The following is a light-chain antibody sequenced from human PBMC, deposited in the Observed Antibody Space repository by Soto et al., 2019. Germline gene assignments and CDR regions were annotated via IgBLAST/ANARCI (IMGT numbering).Light chain of an antibody. Sequence: QSVLTQPASVSGSPGQSITISCTGTNSDVGGDNYVSWYQQYPGKAPKFIIYSVNTRPSGVSTRFSSSQSGNTASLTISGLRAEDEADYYCSSYTNTFTRVFGGGTKVTVL. CDR1: NSDVGGDNY. J-gene: IGLJ2*01. CDR2: SVN. CDR3: SSYTNTFTRV. V-gene: IGLV2-14*03.